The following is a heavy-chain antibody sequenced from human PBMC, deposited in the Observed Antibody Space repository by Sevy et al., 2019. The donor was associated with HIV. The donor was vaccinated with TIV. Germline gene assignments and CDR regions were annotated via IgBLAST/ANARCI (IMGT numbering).Heavy chain of an antibody. CDR3: AKDGYTTVTTYYYYYYMEV. D-gene: IGHD4-17*01. CDR2: ISGSGGST. J-gene: IGHJ6*03. Sequence: GGSLRLSCAASGFTFSSYAMSWVRQAPGKGLEWVSAISGSGGSTYYADSVKGRFTISRDNSKNTLYLQMNSLRAEDTAVYYCAKDGYTTVTTYYYYYYMEVWGKGTTVTVSS. CDR1: GFTFSSYA. V-gene: IGHV3-23*01.